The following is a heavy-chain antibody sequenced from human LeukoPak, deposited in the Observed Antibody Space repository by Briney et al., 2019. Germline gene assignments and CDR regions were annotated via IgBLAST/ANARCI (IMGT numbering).Heavy chain of an antibody. CDR3: ATLGYSYGTDY. J-gene: IGHJ4*02. V-gene: IGHV4-39*01. Sequence: PSETLSLTCTVSGGSISSSSHYWGWIRQPPGKGLEWIGSIYYSGSTYYNPSLKSRVTISVDTSKNQFSLKLSSVTAADTAVYYCATLGYSYGTDYWGQGTLVTVSS. CDR2: IYYSGST. D-gene: IGHD5-18*01. CDR1: GGSISSSSHY.